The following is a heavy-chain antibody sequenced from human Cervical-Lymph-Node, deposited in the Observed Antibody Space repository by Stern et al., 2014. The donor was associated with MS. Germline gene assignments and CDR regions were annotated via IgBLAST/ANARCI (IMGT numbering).Heavy chain of an antibody. J-gene: IGHJ4*02. Sequence: QVQLVQSGGGVVQPGRSLRLSCAASGFTFSSYAMHWVRQAPGKGLEWVAVISYDGSNKYYADSVKGRFTISRDNSKNTLYLQMNSLRAEDTAVYYCAKANWDTVFDYWGQGTLVTVSS. V-gene: IGHV3-30-3*01. D-gene: IGHD7-27*01. CDR2: ISYDGSNK. CDR1: GFTFSSYA. CDR3: AKANWDTVFDY.